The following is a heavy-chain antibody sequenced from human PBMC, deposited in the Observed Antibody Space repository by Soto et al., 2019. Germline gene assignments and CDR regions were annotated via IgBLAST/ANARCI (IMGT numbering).Heavy chain of an antibody. CDR2: FDPEDGET. D-gene: IGHD6-19*01. CDR1: GYTLTELS. J-gene: IGHJ4*02. V-gene: IGHV1-24*01. Sequence: ASVKVSCKVSGYTLTELSMHWVRQAPGKGLEWMGGFDPEDGETIYAQKFQGRVTMTEDTSTDTAYMELSSLRSEDTAVYYCATLLLYSSGWYDTDYWGQGTLVTVSS. CDR3: ATLLLYSSGWYDTDY.